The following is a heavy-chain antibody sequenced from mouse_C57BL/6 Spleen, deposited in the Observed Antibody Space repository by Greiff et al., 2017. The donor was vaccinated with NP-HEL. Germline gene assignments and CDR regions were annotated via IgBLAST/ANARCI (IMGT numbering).Heavy chain of an antibody. D-gene: IGHD2-4*01. CDR3: ARDGYDYERDYFDY. V-gene: IGHV5-4*01. Sequence: DVKLVESGGGLVKPGGSLKLSCAASGFTFSSYAMSWVRQTPEKRLEWVATISDGGSYTYYPDNVKGRFTISRDNAKNNLYLQMSHLKSEDTAMYYCARDGYDYERDYFDYWGQGTTLTVSS. J-gene: IGHJ2*01. CDR1: GFTFSSYA. CDR2: ISDGGSYT.